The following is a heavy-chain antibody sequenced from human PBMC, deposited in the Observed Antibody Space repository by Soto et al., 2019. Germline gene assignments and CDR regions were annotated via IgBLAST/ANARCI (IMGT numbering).Heavy chain of an antibody. CDR2: IHYSGSV. Sequence: QVQLQESGPGLVRPSQTLSLTCTVSGGSISGEYYLWTWIRQAPGKGLEWIGYIHYSGSVQYNPSLQSRLTMSVDTSKNVFSLNLSSVTAADTAVYFCVREDDGGDRDYYGLDVWGQGTTVTVSS. J-gene: IGHJ6*02. CDR3: VREDDGGDRDYYGLDV. V-gene: IGHV4-30-4*01. CDR1: GGSISGEYYL. D-gene: IGHD2-21*02.